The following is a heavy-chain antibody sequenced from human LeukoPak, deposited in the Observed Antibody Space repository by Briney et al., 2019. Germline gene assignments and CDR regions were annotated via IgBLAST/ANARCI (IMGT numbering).Heavy chain of an antibody. CDR2: ISSSGSDI. V-gene: IGHV3-21*05. D-gene: IGHD4-23*01. J-gene: IGHJ4*02. Sequence: GRSLRLSCGASGFTFSSYGMHWVRQAPGKGLEWVSYISSSGSDIYYADSVKGRFTISRDNAKNSLYLHMNSLRAEDTAVYYCARDYGGSSPFDYWGQGTLVTVSS. CDR1: GFTFSSYG. CDR3: ARDYGGSSPFDY.